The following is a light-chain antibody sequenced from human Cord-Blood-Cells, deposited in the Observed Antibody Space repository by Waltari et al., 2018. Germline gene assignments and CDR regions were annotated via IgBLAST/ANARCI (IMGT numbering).Light chain of an antibody. Sequence: IQMTPSPSSLSSSVGDRITITWQASQDISNYLNWYQQKPGKAPKPLIYDAATLETGVPSRFSGSGSGTDFTFTISSLQPEDIATYYCQQYYNIPLTFGPGTKVEIK. J-gene: IGKJ3*01. CDR1: QDISNY. CDR3: QQYYNIPLT. V-gene: IGKV1-33*01. CDR2: DAA.